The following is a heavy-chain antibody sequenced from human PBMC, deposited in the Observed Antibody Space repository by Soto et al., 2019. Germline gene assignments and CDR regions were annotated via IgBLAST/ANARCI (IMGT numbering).Heavy chain of an antibody. CDR1: GGTISSGGYY. CDR3: ARDCSSTSCYVDY. D-gene: IGHD2-2*01. V-gene: IGHV4-31*03. Sequence: ASETLSLTCTVSGGTISSGGYYWSWIRQHPGKGLEWIGYIYYSGSTYYNPSLKSRVTISVDTSKNQFSLKLSSVTAADTAVYYCARDCSSTSCYVDYWGQGTLVTVSS. CDR2: IYYSGST. J-gene: IGHJ4*02.